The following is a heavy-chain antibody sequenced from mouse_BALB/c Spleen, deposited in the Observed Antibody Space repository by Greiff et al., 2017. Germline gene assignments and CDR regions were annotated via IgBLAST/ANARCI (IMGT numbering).Heavy chain of an antibody. V-gene: IGHV5-15*02. D-gene: IGHD2-13*01. J-gene: IGHJ3*01. Sequence: EVQRVESGGGLVQPGGSRKLSCAASGFTFSDYGMAWVRQAPGKGPEWVAFISNLAYSIYYADTVTGRFTISRENAKNTLYLEMSSLRSEDTAMYYCAMDGDYSAWFAYWGQGTLVTVSA. CDR3: AMDGDYSAWFAY. CDR2: ISNLAYSI. CDR1: GFTFSDYG.